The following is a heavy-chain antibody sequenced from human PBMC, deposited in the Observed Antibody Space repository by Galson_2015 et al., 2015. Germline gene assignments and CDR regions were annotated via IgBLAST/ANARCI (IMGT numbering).Heavy chain of an antibody. CDR1: GFTFSSCS. Sequence: SLRLSCAASGFTFSSCSMNWVRQAPGKGLEWVSSISSSSSYIYYADSVKGRFTISRDNAKNSLYLQMNSLRAEDTAVYYCARGLHRGSSQPTGALSDYWGQGTLVTVSS. CDR2: ISSSSSYI. D-gene: IGHD3-10*01. V-gene: IGHV3-21*01. J-gene: IGHJ4*02. CDR3: ARGLHRGSSQPTGALSDY.